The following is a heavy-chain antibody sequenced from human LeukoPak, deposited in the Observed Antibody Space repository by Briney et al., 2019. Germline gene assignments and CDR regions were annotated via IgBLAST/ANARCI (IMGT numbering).Heavy chain of an antibody. Sequence: ASVKVSCKASGYTFTSYSINWVRQAPGQGLEWMGWISAYNGNTKYAQKLQGRVTMTTDTSTSTAYVELRSLRSDDTVVYYCARGLGGSGSYFLTFDYWGQGTLVTVSS. D-gene: IGHD1-26*01. CDR3: ARGLGGSGSYFLTFDY. CDR1: GYTFTSYS. J-gene: IGHJ4*02. V-gene: IGHV1-18*01. CDR2: ISAYNGNT.